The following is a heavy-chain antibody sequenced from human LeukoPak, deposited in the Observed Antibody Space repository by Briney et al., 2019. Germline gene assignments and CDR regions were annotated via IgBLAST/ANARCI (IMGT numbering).Heavy chain of an antibody. D-gene: IGHD3-22*01. CDR2: INHTGRT. CDR3: ARGSSSGYYPIDY. Sequence: SETPSLTCAVYGGSFNVYYWSWIRQPPGKGLEWIGEINHTGRTNYNPSLKSRVTISVDTSKNQFSLTMSSVTPADTAVYYCARGSSSGYYPIDYWGQGTLVTVSS. V-gene: IGHV4-34*01. J-gene: IGHJ4*02. CDR1: GGSFNVYY.